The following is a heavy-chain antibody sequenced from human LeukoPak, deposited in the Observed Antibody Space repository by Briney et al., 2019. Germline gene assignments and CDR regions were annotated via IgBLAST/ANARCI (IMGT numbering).Heavy chain of an antibody. D-gene: IGHD6-19*01. V-gene: IGHV1-2*02. J-gene: IGHJ4*02. CDR3: ARVGSSGWYVHPTLDY. CDR1: GYTFSAYY. CDR2: INPSNGDT. Sequence: ASVKVSCKASGYTFSAYYIHWVRQAPGQGLEWMAWINPSNGDTNYAQKFQGRVTMTRDTSISTAYMELTRLISDDTAVYYRARVGSSGWYVHPTLDYWGQGTLVTVSS.